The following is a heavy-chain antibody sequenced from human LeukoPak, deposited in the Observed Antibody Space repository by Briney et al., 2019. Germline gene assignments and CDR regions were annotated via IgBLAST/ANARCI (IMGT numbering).Heavy chain of an antibody. J-gene: IGHJ4*02. CDR3: ATRGYCDYYFNY. CDR2: FDPEDGET. V-gene: IGHV1-24*01. D-gene: IGHD4-17*01. CDR1: GSTLTDLP. Sequence: ASVTLSFNFSGSTLTDLPMHWGRHAPGKGLELMGGFDPEDGETIYSQKFQDRVTMTEDTSTDTAYMELRSLRSEETVGYYCATRGYCDYYFNYWGQGTLVTVSS.